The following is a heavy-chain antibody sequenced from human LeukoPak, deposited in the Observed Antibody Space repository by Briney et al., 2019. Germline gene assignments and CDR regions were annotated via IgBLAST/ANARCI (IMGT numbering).Heavy chain of an antibody. Sequence: PSETLSLTCTVSSGSMSTYYWSWIRQPPGKGLEWIGYIYYKGSTSYNPSLKSRVTISVDTSKNQFSLKLSSVTAADTAVYYCARASYDRSAYYSGGFYYYYMDVWGEGTTVTVSS. CDR1: SGSMSTYY. CDR2: IYYKGST. J-gene: IGHJ6*03. V-gene: IGHV4-59*01. CDR3: ARASYDRSAYYSGGFYYYYMDV. D-gene: IGHD3-22*01.